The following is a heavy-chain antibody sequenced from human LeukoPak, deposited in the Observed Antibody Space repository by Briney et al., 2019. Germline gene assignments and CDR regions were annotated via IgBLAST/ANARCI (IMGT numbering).Heavy chain of an antibody. CDR2: VNAYNGDT. J-gene: IGHJ3*02. Sequence: ASVKVSCEASGYTFINYGITWVRQAPGQGLEWMGWVNAYNGDTNYGQNFQGRVTVTTDTSTSTGYMEVKSLRSDDTAVYYCARVTLHDYGSGRYAFDIWGQGTMVTVSS. V-gene: IGHV1-18*01. CDR1: GYTFINYG. D-gene: IGHD3-10*01. CDR3: ARVTLHDYGSGRYAFDI.